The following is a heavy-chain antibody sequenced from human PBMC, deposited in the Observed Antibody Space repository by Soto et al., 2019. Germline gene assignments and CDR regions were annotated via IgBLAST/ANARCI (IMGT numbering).Heavy chain of an antibody. Sequence: PSETLSLTCSVSDDSINSDKYYWSCIRQPPGKGLEWIVSIYYRGNAYYNPSLQTRVTISLDKSKSQFSLKLNSVTAADSAVYFCARLEGLATISYYFDFWGPGALVTVSS. V-gene: IGHV4-39*01. J-gene: IGHJ4*02. CDR3: ARLEGLATISYYFDF. D-gene: IGHD5-12*01. CDR2: IYYRGNA. CDR1: DDSINSDKYY.